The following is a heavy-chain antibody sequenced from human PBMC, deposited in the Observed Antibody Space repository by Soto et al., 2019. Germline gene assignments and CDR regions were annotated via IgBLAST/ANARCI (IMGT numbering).Heavy chain of an antibody. CDR2: IWLDGSNK. Sequence: QVQLGESGGGVVQPGRSLRLSCAASGFTFSSYGMHWVRQAPGKGLEWVGVIWLDGSNKYYADSEKGRFTISRDNSKNTLYLQTNSLRAEDTAVYYCARGLWWFAYWGQGNLVPVSS. V-gene: IGHV3-33*01. CDR1: GFTFSSYG. D-gene: IGHD5-18*01. J-gene: IGHJ4*02. CDR3: ARGLWWFAY.